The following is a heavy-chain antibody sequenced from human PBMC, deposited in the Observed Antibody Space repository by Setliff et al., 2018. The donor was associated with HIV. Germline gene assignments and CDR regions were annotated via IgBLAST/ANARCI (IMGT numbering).Heavy chain of an antibody. D-gene: IGHD5-18*01. V-gene: IGHV4-34*01. CDR3: ARGGYSYGFGRHRAYFQY. CDR1: GESFSGFY. CDR2: INPSGST. J-gene: IGHJ1*01. Sequence: SETLSLTCAVYGESFSGFYWNWIRQPPGKGLEWIGEINPSGSTNYNPSLKSRVTVSVVTTKNQFSLKLGSVTAADTAVYYCARGGYSYGFGRHRAYFQYWGQGTQVTVSS.